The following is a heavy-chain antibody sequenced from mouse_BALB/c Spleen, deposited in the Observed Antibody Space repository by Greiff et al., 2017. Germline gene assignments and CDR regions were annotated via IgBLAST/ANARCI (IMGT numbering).Heavy chain of an antibody. V-gene: IGHV5-17*02. CDR1: GFTFSSFG. CDR2: ISSGSSTI. J-gene: IGHJ4*01. CDR3: ARGAMDY. Sequence: EVKLVESGGGLVQPGGSRKLSCAASGFTFSSFGMHWVRQAPEKGLEWVAYISSGSSTIYYADTVKGRFTISRDNAKNTLYLEMSSLRSEDTAMYYCARGAMDYWGQGTSVTVSS.